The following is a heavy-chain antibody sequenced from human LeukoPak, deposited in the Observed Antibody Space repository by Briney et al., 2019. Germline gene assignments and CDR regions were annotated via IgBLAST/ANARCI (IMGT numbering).Heavy chain of an antibody. V-gene: IGHV3-11*04. Sequence: GGSLRLSCAASGFTVSSNYMSWVRQAPGKGLEWVSYIDLSGSILYYVDSVKGRFTISRDNAKNSLYLQMNSLRAEDTAVYYCARDNIAAAFDYWGQGTLVTVSS. CDR2: IDLSGSIL. CDR3: ARDNIAAAFDY. J-gene: IGHJ4*02. CDR1: GFTVSSNY. D-gene: IGHD6-13*01.